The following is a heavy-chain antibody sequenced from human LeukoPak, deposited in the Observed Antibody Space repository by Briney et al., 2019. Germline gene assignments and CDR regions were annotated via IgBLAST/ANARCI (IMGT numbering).Heavy chain of an antibody. Sequence: PSETLSLTCAVYGGSFSGYYWSWIRQPPGKGLEWIGYIYYSGSTNYNPSLKSRVTISVDTSKNQFSLKLSSVTAADTAVYYCARFPGGWFDPWGQGTLVTVSS. CDR2: IYYSGST. V-gene: IGHV4-59*01. CDR1: GGSFSGYY. CDR3: ARFPGGWFDP. J-gene: IGHJ5*02. D-gene: IGHD2-15*01.